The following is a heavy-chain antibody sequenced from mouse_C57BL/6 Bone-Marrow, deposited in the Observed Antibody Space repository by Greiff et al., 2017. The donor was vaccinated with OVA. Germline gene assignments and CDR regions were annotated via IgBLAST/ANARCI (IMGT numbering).Heavy chain of an antibody. CDR1: GYAFSSYW. J-gene: IGHJ3*01. V-gene: IGHV1-80*01. CDR3: ARIEGKYVGFFTY. CDR2: IYPGDGDT. Sequence: VKLQESGAELVKPGASVKISCKASGYAFSSYWMNWVKQRPGKGLEWIGQIYPGDGDTNYNGKFKGQATLTVDKSSSTAYMQLSSLTSEDSAVYVGARIEGKYVGFFTYWGQGTLVTVSA. D-gene: IGHD2-1*01.